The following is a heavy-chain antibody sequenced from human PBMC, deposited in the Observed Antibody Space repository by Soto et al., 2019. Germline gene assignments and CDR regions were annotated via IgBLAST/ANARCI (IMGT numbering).Heavy chain of an antibody. V-gene: IGHV4-39*01. Sequence: SETLSLTCTVSGGSISSSSYYWGWIRQPPGKGLEWIGSIYYSGSTYYNPSLKSRVTISVDTSKNQFSLKLSSVTAADTAVYYCARLLHIAARHMEYYFDYWGQGTLVTVSS. J-gene: IGHJ4*02. CDR3: ARLLHIAARHMEYYFDY. CDR2: IYYSGST. CDR1: GGSISSSSYY. D-gene: IGHD6-6*01.